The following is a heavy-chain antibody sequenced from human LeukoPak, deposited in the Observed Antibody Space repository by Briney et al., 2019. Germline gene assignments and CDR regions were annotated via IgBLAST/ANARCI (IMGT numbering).Heavy chain of an antibody. CDR1: GGSISSYY. D-gene: IGHD6-6*01. Sequence: SETLSLTCTVSGGSISSYYWSWIRQPAGKGLVWIGRIYTSGSTNYNPSLKSRVTMSVDTSKNQFSLKLSSVTAADTAVYYCARDTFLAALGYFDYWGQGTLVTVSS. CDR3: ARDTFLAALGYFDY. V-gene: IGHV4-4*07. J-gene: IGHJ4*02. CDR2: IYTSGST.